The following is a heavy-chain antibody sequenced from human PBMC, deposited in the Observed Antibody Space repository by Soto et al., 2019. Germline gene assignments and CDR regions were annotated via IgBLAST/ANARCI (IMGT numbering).Heavy chain of an antibody. CDR2: ISYDGSNK. CDR3: AKVPQRGYYYYGMDV. J-gene: IGHJ6*02. CDR1: GFTFSSYG. Sequence: GGSLRLSCAASGFTFSSYGMHWVRQAPGKGLEWVAVISYDGSNKYYADFVKGRFTISRDNSKNTLYLQMNSLRAEDTAVYYCAKVPQRGYYYYGMDVWGQGTTVTVSS. V-gene: IGHV3-30*18.